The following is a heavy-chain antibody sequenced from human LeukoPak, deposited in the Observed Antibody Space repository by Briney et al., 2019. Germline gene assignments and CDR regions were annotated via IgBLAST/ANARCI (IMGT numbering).Heavy chain of an antibody. CDR1: GFTFSSYA. J-gene: IGHJ6*03. V-gene: IGHV3-23*01. D-gene: IGHD3-16*01. Sequence: PGGSLRLSCAASGFTFSSYAMSWVRQAPGKGLEWVSAISGSGGSTYYADSVKGRFTISRDNSKNRLYLQMNSLRAEDTAVYYCAKDQFLRGTDFPYYSYYYMDVWGKGTTVTVSS. CDR2: ISGSGGST. CDR3: AKDQFLRGTDFPYYSYYYMDV.